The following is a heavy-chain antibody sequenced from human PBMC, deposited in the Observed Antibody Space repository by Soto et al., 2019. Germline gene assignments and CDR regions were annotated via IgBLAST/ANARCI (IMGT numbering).Heavy chain of an antibody. CDR1: GFTFSSYA. V-gene: IGHV3-23*01. Sequence: PGGSLRLSCAASGFTFSSYAMSWVRQAPGKGLEWVSAISGSGGSTYYADSVKGRFTISRDNSKNTLYLQMNSLRAEDTAVYYCAKFACTGKAGNGVCYGDLTVTTGRYYYFDYWGQGTLVTVSS. D-gene: IGHD4-17*01. CDR2: ISGSGGST. J-gene: IGHJ4*02. CDR3: AKFACTGKAGNGVCYGDLTVTTGRYYYFDY.